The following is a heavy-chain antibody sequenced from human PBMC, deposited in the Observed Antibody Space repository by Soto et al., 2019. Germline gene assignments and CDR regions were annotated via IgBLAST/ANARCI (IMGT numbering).Heavy chain of an antibody. CDR3: ASGGTTLNRRFDF. J-gene: IGHJ4*02. CDR1: GGTSSSYA. D-gene: IGHD1-1*01. V-gene: IGHV1-69*01. CDR2: IIPILDTT. Sequence: QVQVVQSGAEVKKPGSSVRVSCKASGGTSSSYAITWMRQAPGQVLEWMGGIIPILDTTDYAQKFQGRVTFTADESTSTVYMELSSLTSEDTAVYYCASGGTTLNRRFDFWGQGTLVTVSS.